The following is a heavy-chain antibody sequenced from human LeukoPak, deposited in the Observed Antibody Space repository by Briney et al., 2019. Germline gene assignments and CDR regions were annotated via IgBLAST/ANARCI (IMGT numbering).Heavy chain of an antibody. D-gene: IGHD3-22*01. V-gene: IGHV4-59*12. Sequence: SETLSLTCTVSGGSISSYYWSWIRQPPGRGLEWIGYIYYSGSTNYNPSLKSRVTISVDTSKNQFSLKLSSVTAADTAVYYCARVDPDHSSGVIIDYWGQGTLVTVSS. CDR3: ARVDPDHSSGVIIDY. J-gene: IGHJ4*02. CDR2: IYYSGST. CDR1: GGSISSYY.